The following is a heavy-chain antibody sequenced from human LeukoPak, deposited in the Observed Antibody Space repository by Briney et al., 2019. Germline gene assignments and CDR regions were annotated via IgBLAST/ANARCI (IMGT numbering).Heavy chain of an antibody. CDR3: ARDNSVGDNAWWFDP. D-gene: IGHD1-26*01. Sequence: ASVKVSCKASGYTFTSYGISWVRQAPGQGLEWMGLINPTGGSTGFAQKFQGRVTMTRDMSTSTDYMELSSLRSEDTAIYYCARDNSVGDNAWWFDPWGQGTLVTVSS. V-gene: IGHV1-46*01. J-gene: IGHJ5*02. CDR2: INPTGGST. CDR1: GYTFTSYG.